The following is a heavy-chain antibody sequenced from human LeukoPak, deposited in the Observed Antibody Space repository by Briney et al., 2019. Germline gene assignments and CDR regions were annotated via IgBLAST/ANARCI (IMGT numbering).Heavy chain of an antibody. CDR2: IYTSGST. D-gene: IGHD4-11*01. J-gene: IGHJ6*03. V-gene: IGHV4-61*02. CDR1: VGSISSGSYY. CDR3: ARDPDYSTDYYYYMDV. Sequence: PSQTLFLTCTVSVGSISSGSYYWSWIRQPAGRGLEWIGLIYTSGSTNYNPSLKSRVTISVDTSKNQFSLKLSSVPAADTAVYYCARDPDYSTDYYYYMDVWGKGTTVTVSS.